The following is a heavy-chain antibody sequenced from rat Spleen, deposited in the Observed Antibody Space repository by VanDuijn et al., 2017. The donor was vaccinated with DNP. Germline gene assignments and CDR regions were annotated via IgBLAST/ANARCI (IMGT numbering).Heavy chain of an antibody. D-gene: IGHD1-6*01. CDR1: GFTFSDYG. Sequence: EVQLVESGGGLVQPGGSLKLSCAASGFTFSDYGMAWVLQAPKKGLEWVATINYDGTRTYYRDSVKGRVTISRDNAKNILYLQMNSLRSEDTATYYCARRFYGYTWGQGVMVTVSS. V-gene: IGHV5-7*01. CDR2: INYDGTRT. J-gene: IGHJ2*01. CDR3: ARRFYGYT.